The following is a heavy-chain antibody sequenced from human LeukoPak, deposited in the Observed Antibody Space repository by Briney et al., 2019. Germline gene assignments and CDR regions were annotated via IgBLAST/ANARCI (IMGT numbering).Heavy chain of an antibody. Sequence: SETLSLTCTVSGGSISSSSYYWGWIRQPPGKGLEWIGSIYYSGSTYYNPSLKSRVTISVDTSKNQFSLKLSSVTAADTAVYYCARILVDYSNLWGNGRNWFDPWGQGTLVTVSS. CDR1: GGSISSSSYY. CDR2: IYYSGST. D-gene: IGHD4-11*01. J-gene: IGHJ5*02. V-gene: IGHV4-39*07. CDR3: ARILVDYSNLWGNGRNWFDP.